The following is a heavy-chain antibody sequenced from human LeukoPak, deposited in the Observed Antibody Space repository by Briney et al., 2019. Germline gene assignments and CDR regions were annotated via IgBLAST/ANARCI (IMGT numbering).Heavy chain of an antibody. Sequence: GGSLRLSCAASGFTFSTYDMHWVRQAPGKGLEWVAFIRSGGSAKYYADSVKGRFTISRDNSKSTLYLQMNSLRAEDTAVYYCANLDIARDSVDYWGQGALVTVSS. CDR2: IRSGGSAK. CDR3: ANLDIARDSVDY. D-gene: IGHD5/OR15-5a*01. V-gene: IGHV3-30*02. J-gene: IGHJ4*02. CDR1: GFTFSTYD.